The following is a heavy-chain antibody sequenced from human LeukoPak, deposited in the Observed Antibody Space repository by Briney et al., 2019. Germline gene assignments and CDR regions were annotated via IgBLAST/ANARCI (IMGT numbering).Heavy chain of an antibody. Sequence: GSLRLSCAASGFTFNNYAMSWVRQAPGKGLEWVSVISGSGPTTYYADSVKGRFTISRDNSKNTLFLLMNGLRAEDTAVYYCAKDSGSSGWYYPPLSSSDAFDIWGQGTMVTVSS. J-gene: IGHJ3*02. V-gene: IGHV3-23*01. CDR1: GFTFNNYA. CDR2: ISGSGPTT. CDR3: AKDSGSSGWYYPPLSSSDAFDI. D-gene: IGHD6-19*01.